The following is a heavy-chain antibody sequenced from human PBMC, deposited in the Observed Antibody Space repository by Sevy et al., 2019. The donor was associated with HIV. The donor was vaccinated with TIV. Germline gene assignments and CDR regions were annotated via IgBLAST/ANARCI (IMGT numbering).Heavy chain of an antibody. V-gene: IGHV4-59*08. Sequence: SETLSLTCTVSGGSITSLYWNWIRQPPGKGLEWIANIYYNGHINYNPSLKSRVTLSLDRSKNQFSLRLSSVTAAHTAMYYCAGENAWGRGYSWGQGTLVTVSS. CDR2: IYYNGHI. CDR3: AGENAWGRGYS. J-gene: IGHJ4*02. D-gene: IGHD1-26*01. CDR1: GGSITSLY.